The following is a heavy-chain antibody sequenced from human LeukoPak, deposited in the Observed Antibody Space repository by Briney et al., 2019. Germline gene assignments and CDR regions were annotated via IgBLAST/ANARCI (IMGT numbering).Heavy chain of an antibody. CDR1: GFTFSSYA. CDR3: ATKTSYGDRYFDY. Sequence: GGSLRLSCAASGFTFSSYAMSWIRQAPGKGLEWLSAISPTTGTTFYADSVRGRFTISRDNSKNTLYLQMNSLRAEDTAIYYCATKTSYGDRYFDYWGQGTLVTVSS. J-gene: IGHJ4*02. V-gene: IGHV3-23*01. D-gene: IGHD4-17*01. CDR2: ISPTTGTT.